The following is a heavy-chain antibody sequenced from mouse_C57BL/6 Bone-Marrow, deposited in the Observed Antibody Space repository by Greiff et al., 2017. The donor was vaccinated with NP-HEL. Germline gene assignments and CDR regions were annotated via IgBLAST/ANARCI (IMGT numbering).Heavy chain of an antibody. CDR1: GYSFTGYY. V-gene: IGHV1-42*01. CDR3: ALPGFDY. CDR2: INASTGGT. J-gene: IGHJ2*01. Sequence: EVMLVESGPELVKPGASVTISCKASGYSFTGYYMNWVKQSPEKSLEWIGEINASTGGTTYNQKFKAKATLTVDKSTSTAYMQLKSLTSEDSAVYYCALPGFDYWGQGTTLTVSS.